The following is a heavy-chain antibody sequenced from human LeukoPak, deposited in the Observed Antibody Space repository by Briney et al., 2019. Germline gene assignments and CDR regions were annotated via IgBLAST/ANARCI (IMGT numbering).Heavy chain of an antibody. V-gene: IGHV4-31*03. J-gene: IGHJ2*01. CDR1: GGSISSGGYY. Sequence: SQTLSLTCTVSGGSISSGGYYWSWIRQHPGKGLEWIGYIYYSGSTYYNPPLKSRVTISVDTSKNQFSLKLSSVTAADTAVYYCVRDRGRKYQLRYWYFDPWGRGTLVTVSS. D-gene: IGHD2-2*01. CDR2: IYYSGST. CDR3: VRDRGRKYQLRYWYFDP.